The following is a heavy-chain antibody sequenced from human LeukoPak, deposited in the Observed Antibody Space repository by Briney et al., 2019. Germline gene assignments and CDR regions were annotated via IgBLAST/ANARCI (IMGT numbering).Heavy chain of an antibody. J-gene: IGHJ4*02. V-gene: IGHV1-24*01. Sequence: GASVKVSCKVSGYTLTELSMHWVRQAPGKGLEWMGGFDPEDGETIYAQKFQGRVTMTEDTSTDTAYMGLSSLRSEDTAVYYCATGSRGYSGYDSGLDYWGQGTLVTVSS. CDR2: FDPEDGET. CDR3: ATGSRGYSGYDSGLDY. CDR1: GYTLTELS. D-gene: IGHD5-12*01.